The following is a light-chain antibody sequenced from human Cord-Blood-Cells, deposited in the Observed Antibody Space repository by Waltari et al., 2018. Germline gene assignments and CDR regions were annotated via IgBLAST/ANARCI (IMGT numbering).Light chain of an antibody. CDR3: QQYYSTPLT. CDR1: QSVLYSSNNKNY. Sequence: DIVMTPSPDSLTVSMDERATINCKSSQSVLYSSNNKNYLAWYQQKPGQPPKLLIYWASTRESGVPYRFSGSGSGTDFTLTISSLQAEDVAVYYCQQYYSTPLTFGQGTKVEIK. J-gene: IGKJ1*01. CDR2: WAS. V-gene: IGKV4-1*01.